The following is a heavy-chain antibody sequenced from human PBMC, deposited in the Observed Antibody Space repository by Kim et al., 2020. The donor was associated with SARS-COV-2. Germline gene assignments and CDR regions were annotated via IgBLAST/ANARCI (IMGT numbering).Heavy chain of an antibody. CDR1: GFTFSSYA. D-gene: IGHD3-16*02. CDR3: ASPRIMITFGGVIVPFEYFDC. CDR2: ISYDGNNK. Sequence: GGSLRLSCAASGFTFSSYAMHWVRQAPGKGLEWVAVISYDGNNKYYADSVKGRFTISRDNSKNTLYLQMNSLRAEDTAVYYCASPRIMITFGGVIVPFEYFDCWGQGTLVTVSS. J-gene: IGHJ4*02. V-gene: IGHV3-30*04.